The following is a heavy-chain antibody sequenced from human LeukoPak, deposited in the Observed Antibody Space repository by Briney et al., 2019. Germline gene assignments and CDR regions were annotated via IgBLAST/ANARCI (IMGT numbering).Heavy chain of an antibody. CDR3: ARGSIWFDP. CDR2: IYHSGNT. J-gene: IGHJ5*02. V-gene: IGHV4-4*02. D-gene: IGHD3-3*01. Sequence: SGTLSLTCAVSGGSISSPNWWSWVRQPPGKGLEWIGEIYHSGNTNYNPSLKSRVTMSVGKSKNQFSLKLSSVTAADTAVYYCARGSIWFDPWGQGTLVTVSS. CDR1: GGSISSPNW.